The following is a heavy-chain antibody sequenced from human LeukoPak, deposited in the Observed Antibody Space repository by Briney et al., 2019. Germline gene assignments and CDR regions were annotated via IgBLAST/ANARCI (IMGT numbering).Heavy chain of an antibody. D-gene: IGHD1-1*01. CDR1: GFTFSSYS. J-gene: IGHJ4*02. V-gene: IGHV4-59*05. Sequence: GSLRLSCAASGFTFSSYSMNWIRQPPGKGLEWIGSIYYSGSTYYNPSLKSRVTISVDTSKNQFSLKLSSVTAADTAVYYCATSREGTIDYWGQGTLVTVSS. CDR3: ATSREGTIDY. CDR2: IYYSGST.